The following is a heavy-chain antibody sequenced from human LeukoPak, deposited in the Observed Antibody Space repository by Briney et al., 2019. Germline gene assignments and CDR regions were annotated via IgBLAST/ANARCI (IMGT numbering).Heavy chain of an antibody. CDR3: ARVSGSYRHFDY. CDR2: INPSGGST. CDR1: GYTFTSYY. V-gene: IGHV1-46*01. D-gene: IGHD1-26*01. Sequence: GASVKVSCKASGYTFTSYYMHWVRQAPGQGLEWMEIINPSGGSTSYAQKFQGRVTMTRDMSTSTVYMELSSLRSEDTAVYYCARVSGSYRHFDYWGQGTLVTVSS. J-gene: IGHJ4*02.